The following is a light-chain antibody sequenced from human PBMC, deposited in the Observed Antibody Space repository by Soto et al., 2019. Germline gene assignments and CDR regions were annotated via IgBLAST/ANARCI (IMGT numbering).Light chain of an antibody. CDR2: EVN. V-gene: IGLV2-18*02. Sequence: QSALTQPPSVSGSPGQSVTISCTGTSSDVGDYNRVSWYQQSPGTAPKLIIYEVNNRPSGVPDRFSGSKSGNTASLTISGLQAEDEAVYHCSSYTSSATLIFGGGTKLTVL. CDR1: SSDVGDYNR. J-gene: IGLJ2*01. CDR3: SSYTSSATLI.